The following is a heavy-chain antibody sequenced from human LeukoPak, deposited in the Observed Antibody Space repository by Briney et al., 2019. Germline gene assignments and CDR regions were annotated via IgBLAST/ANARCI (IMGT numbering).Heavy chain of an antibody. CDR2: IYYSGST. V-gene: IGHV4-59*01. J-gene: IGHJ4*02. Sequence: SETLSLTCTVSGGSISSYYWSWIRQPPGKGLEWIGYIYYSGSTNYNPSLKSRVTISVDTSKNQFSLKLSSVTAADTAVYYCARGEMTVAFDYWGQGTLVTVSS. D-gene: IGHD2-15*01. CDR3: ARGEMTVAFDY. CDR1: GGSISSYY.